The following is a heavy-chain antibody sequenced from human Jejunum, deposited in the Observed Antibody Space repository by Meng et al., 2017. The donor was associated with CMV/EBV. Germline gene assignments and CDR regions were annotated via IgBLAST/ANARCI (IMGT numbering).Heavy chain of an antibody. CDR3: TRHSIVVVPAAGFDP. Sequence: LIDYTLHWVRQAPGTGLEWVGRIRSKTYSSATAYAASVKGRFIISRDDSKNTAYLQMNSLKTEDTAVYYCTRHSIVVVPAAGFDPWGQGTLVTVSS. V-gene: IGHV3-73*01. CDR2: IRSKTYSSAT. D-gene: IGHD2-2*01. CDR1: LIDYT. J-gene: IGHJ5*02.